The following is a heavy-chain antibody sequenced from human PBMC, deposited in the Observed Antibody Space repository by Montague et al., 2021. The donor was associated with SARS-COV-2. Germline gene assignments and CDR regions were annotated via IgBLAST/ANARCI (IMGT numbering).Heavy chain of an antibody. J-gene: IGHJ4*02. Sequence: SETLSLTCTVAGGSISSSNYYWGWIRRPPGKGLEWIGSLFYSGSSFYXPSLKSRVTISVDTSKNQFSLRLRSVTAADTAVYYCVAEWLAIYYFDFWGQGTLVTVSS. D-gene: IGHD6-19*01. CDR3: VAEWLAIYYFDF. CDR2: LFYSGSS. V-gene: IGHV4-39*01. CDR1: GGSISSSNYY.